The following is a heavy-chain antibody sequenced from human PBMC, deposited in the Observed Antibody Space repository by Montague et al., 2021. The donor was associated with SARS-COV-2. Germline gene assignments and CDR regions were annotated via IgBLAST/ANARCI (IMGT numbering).Heavy chain of an antibody. J-gene: IGHJ4*02. Sequence: SETLSLTCTVTGGPISGSSDYWGWIRQSPGKGLEWIASVDYNGNTXYSPSLKSRLTISVDTSKNQFSLKLNSVTAADTALYYCARREYSYGWGDWGQGTLVTVSS. D-gene: IGHD5-18*01. CDR3: ARREYSYGWGD. V-gene: IGHV4-39*01. CDR2: VDYNGNT. CDR1: GGPISGSSDY.